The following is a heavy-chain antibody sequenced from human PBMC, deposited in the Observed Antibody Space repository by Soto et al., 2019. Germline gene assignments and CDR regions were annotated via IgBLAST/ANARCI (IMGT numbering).Heavy chain of an antibody. J-gene: IGHJ4*02. V-gene: IGHV5-51*01. D-gene: IGHD3-22*01. CDR2: IYPGDSDT. Sequence: PGESLKISCKGSGYSFTSYWIGWVRQMPGKGLEWMGIIYPGDSDTRYSPSFQGQVTISADKSIGTAYLQWSSLKASDTAMYYCARAPEYYYDSSGYPDYWGQGTLVTVSS. CDR3: ARAPEYYYDSSGYPDY. CDR1: GYSFTSYW.